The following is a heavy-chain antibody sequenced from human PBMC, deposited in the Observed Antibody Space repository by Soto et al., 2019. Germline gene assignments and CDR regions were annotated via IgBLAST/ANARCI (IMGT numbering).Heavy chain of an antibody. CDR2: IYYSGST. D-gene: IGHD6-13*01. CDR3: ARDSIAAEPPEGLRYYYYGIDV. Sequence: KPSETLSLTCTVSGGSVSSGSYYWSWIRQPPGKGLEWIGYIYYSGSTNYNPSLKSRVTISVDTSKNQFSLKLSSVTAPDTAVYYCARDSIAAEPPEGLRYYYYGIDVWGQGTTVTVYS. V-gene: IGHV4-61*01. J-gene: IGHJ6*02. CDR1: GGSVSSGSYY.